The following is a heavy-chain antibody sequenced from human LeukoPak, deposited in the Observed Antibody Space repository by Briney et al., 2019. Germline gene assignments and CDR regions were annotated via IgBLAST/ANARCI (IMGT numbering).Heavy chain of an antibody. D-gene: IGHD6-13*01. CDR2: INSDGSST. J-gene: IGHJ4*02. V-gene: IGHV3-74*01. Sequence: GGSLRLSCAASGFTFSSSWMHWVRQAPGKGLVWVSRINSDGSSTNYADSVKGRFTISRDNAKNTVYLQMNSLRAEDTAVYYCAREHSSSRFFDYWGQGTLVTVSS. CDR1: GFTFSSSW. CDR3: AREHSSSRFFDY.